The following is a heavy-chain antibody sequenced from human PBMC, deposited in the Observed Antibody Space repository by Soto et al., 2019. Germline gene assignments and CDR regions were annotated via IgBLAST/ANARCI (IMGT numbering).Heavy chain of an antibody. CDR1: GGSVSSGSYY. J-gene: IGHJ6*02. CDR3: ARGIEGWDQGCYYYGMDV. CDR2: IYYSGST. V-gene: IGHV4-61*01. Sequence: QVQLQESGPGLVKPSETLSLTCTVSGGSVSSGSYYWSWIRQPPGKGLEWIGYIYYSGSTNYNPSLKCRVTISVDTSKTPCCLTLSSVTAADTAVYYCARGIEGWDQGCYYYGMDVWCQGTRVLVSS. D-gene: IGHD6-19*01.